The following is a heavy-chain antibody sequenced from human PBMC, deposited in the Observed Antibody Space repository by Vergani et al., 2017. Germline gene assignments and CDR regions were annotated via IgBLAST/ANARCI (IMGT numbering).Heavy chain of an antibody. J-gene: IGHJ6*03. V-gene: IGHV3-23*01. CDR3: AKDPSKAPYYYMDV. D-gene: IGHD4-11*01. CDR2: ISDSGGST. Sequence: EVQLLESGGGLVQPGGSLRLSCAASGFTFSSYAMSWVRQAPGKGLGWVSGISDSGGSTLRADSVKGRFTISRDNSKNTRYLQMNSLRAEGTAVYYCAKDPSKAPYYYMDVWGKGTTVTVSS. CDR1: GFTFSSYA.